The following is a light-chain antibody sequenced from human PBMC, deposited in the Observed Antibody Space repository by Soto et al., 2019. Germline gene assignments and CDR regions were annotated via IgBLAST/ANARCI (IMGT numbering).Light chain of an antibody. CDR2: RAS. Sequence: EIVMTQSPATLSVSPGERATLSCRASQSLSGNLAWYQQKPGQAPRLLIYRASTRATGVPARFSASGSGTEFTLTISSLQSEDSAVYYCHQYSNWPPWTFGPGTQVEIK. J-gene: IGKJ1*01. V-gene: IGKV3-15*01. CDR3: HQYSNWPPWT. CDR1: QSLSGN.